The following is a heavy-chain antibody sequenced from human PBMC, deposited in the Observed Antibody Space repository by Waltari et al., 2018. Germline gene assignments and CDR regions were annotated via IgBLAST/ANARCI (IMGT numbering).Heavy chain of an antibody. Sequence: QVQLVESGEGLVQPGRSLRLSCPASGFTFSSYGLHWFRQAPGKGLEWVAVIWYDGSNKYYADSVKGRFTISRDNSKNTLYLQMNSLRAEDTAVYYCASLIRVVTASSDAFDIWGQGTMVTVSS. V-gene: IGHV3-33*01. CDR2: IWYDGSNK. J-gene: IGHJ3*02. CDR3: ASLIRVVTASSDAFDI. D-gene: IGHD2-15*01. CDR1: GFTFSSYG.